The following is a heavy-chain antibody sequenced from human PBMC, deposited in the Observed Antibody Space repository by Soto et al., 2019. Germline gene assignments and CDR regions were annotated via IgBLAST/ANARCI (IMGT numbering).Heavy chain of an antibody. CDR3: ARRRPRIDWYFDL. CDR1: GGSIVIDNW. J-gene: IGHJ2*01. CDR2: TYHSGTI. Sequence: QVQLQESGPGLVKPSGTLSLTCAVSGGSIVIDNWWSWVRQPPGKGLEYIGETYHSGTINYNPSLKGRVTISVDKSKNQFSLTLSSVTAAETAVYYCARRRPRIDWYFDLWGRGTLVAVSS. V-gene: IGHV4-4*02. D-gene: IGHD3-16*02.